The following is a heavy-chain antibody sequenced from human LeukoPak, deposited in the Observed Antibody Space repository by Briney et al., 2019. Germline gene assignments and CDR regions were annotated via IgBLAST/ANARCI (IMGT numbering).Heavy chain of an antibody. D-gene: IGHD2-15*01. Sequence: PGGSLRLSCAASGFTFSSHAMSWVRQAPGKGLEWVSAVSGSGGSTKYADSVKGRFTISRDNSKNTLYLQMGSLRAEDMAVYYCARYCNGVNCYSGYDYWGQGTLVTVSS. V-gene: IGHV3-23*01. CDR2: VSGSGGST. CDR3: ARYCNGVNCYSGYDY. J-gene: IGHJ4*02. CDR1: GFTFSSHA.